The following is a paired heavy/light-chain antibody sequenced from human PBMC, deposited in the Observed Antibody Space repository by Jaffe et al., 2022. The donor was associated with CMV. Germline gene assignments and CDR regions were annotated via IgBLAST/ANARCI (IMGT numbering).Light chain of an antibody. Sequence: DIQMTQSPSSLSASVGDRVTITCRASQGIRNDLGWYQQKPGKAPKRLIYAASSLQSGVPSRFSGSGSGTEFTLTISSLQPEDFATYYCLQYNSHPYTFGQGTKLEIK. CDR2: AAS. J-gene: IGKJ2*01. CDR1: QGIRND. CDR3: LQYNSHPYT. V-gene: IGKV1-17*01.
Heavy chain of an antibody. CDR3: ARGWGND. CDR2: ISGSGGWT. D-gene: IGHD7-27*01. Sequence: EVQLVESGGGLVQPGGSLRLSCEASGFSFSSYDMSWVRQAPGKGLEWVSGISGSGGWTNYADSVKGRFTISRDNSKNTLYLQMNSLRAEDTAVYYCARGWGNDWGQGTLVTVSS. V-gene: IGHV3-23*04. CDR1: GFSFSSYD. J-gene: IGHJ4*02.